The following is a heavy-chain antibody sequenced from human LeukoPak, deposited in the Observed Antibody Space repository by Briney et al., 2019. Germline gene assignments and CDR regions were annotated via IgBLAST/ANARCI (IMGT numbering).Heavy chain of an antibody. CDR3: AKVGDYGDYALDY. J-gene: IGHJ4*02. CDR1: GFTFSSYG. V-gene: IGHV3-30*18. Sequence: GRSLRLSCAACGFTFSSYGMHWVRQAPGKGLEWVAVISYDGSYKYYADSVKGRFTISRDNSKNTLYLQMNSLRAEDTAVYYCAKVGDYGDYALDYWGQGTLVTVSS. D-gene: IGHD4-17*01. CDR2: ISYDGSYK.